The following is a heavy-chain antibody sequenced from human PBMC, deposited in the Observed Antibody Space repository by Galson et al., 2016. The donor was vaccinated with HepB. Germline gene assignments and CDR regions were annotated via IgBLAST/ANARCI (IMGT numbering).Heavy chain of an antibody. Sequence: SETLSLTCSVSGASVSNSSSYYWGWIRQPPGKGLEWIASISYSGSTTYYNPSLESRVTISIDTSKNQFSLKLNSVTAADTAVYYCARVPANTRFDYWGQGTLVTVSS. V-gene: IGHV4-39*07. CDR2: ISYSGST. J-gene: IGHJ4*02. CDR1: GASVSNSSSYY. D-gene: IGHD4/OR15-4a*01. CDR3: ARVPANTRFDY.